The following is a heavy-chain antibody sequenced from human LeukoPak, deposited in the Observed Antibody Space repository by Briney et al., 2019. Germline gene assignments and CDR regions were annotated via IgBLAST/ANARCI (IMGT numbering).Heavy chain of an antibody. D-gene: IGHD4-23*01. CDR2: IYYSGST. J-gene: IGHJ4*02. CDR1: GGSISSHY. Sequence: SETLSLTCTVSGGSISSHYWSWIRQPPGKGLEWIGYIYYSGSTNYNPSLKSRVTVSVDTSKNQFSLKLSSVTAADTAVYYCARGGKLATLDYWGQGTLVTVSS. CDR3: ARGGKLATLDY. V-gene: IGHV4-59*11.